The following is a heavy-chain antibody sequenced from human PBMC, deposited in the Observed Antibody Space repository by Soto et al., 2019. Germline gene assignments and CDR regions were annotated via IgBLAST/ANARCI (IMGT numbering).Heavy chain of an antibody. V-gene: IGHV1-18*01. Sequence: VASVKVSCKASGYTFTSYGISWVRQAPGQGLEWMGWISAYNGNTNYAQKLQGRVTMTTDTSTSTAYMELRRLRSDDTAVYYCARDWNSYGYPDAFDIWGQGTMVTVSS. J-gene: IGHJ3*02. CDR1: GYTFTSYG. D-gene: IGHD5-18*01. CDR2: ISAYNGNT. CDR3: ARDWNSYGYPDAFDI.